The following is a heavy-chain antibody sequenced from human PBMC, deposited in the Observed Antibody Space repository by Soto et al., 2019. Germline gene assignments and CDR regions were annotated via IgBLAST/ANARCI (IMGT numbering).Heavy chain of an antibody. D-gene: IGHD3-10*01. Sequence: GGSLRLSCAASGFTFSSHAMSWVRQAPGKGLEWVSAISGSGGSTYYADSVKGRFTISRDNSKNTLYLQMNSLRAEDTAVYYCAKRLWFGELSEYYFDYWGQGTLVTVSS. V-gene: IGHV3-23*01. J-gene: IGHJ4*02. CDR1: GFTFSSHA. CDR2: ISGSGGST. CDR3: AKRLWFGELSEYYFDY.